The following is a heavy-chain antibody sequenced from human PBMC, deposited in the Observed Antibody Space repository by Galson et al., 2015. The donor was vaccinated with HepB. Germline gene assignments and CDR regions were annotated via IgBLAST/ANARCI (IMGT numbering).Heavy chain of an antibody. CDR2: ISYDGSNK. J-gene: IGHJ2*01. V-gene: IGHV3-30*18. CDR3: AKDRGYCSGGSCYSGWYFDL. Sequence: SLRLSCAASGFTFSSYGMHWVRQAPGKGLEWVAVISYDGSNKYYADSVKGRFTISRDNSKNTLYLQMNSLRAEDTAVYYCAKDRGYCSGGSCYSGWYFDLWGRGTLVTVSS. D-gene: IGHD2-15*01. CDR1: GFTFSSYG.